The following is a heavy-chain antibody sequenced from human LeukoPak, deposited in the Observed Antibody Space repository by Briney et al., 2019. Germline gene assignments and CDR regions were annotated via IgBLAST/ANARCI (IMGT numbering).Heavy chain of an antibody. CDR3: TRGRKYQLLLDDY. Sequence: GRSLRLSCAASGFTFSNYGMHWVRQAPGKGLEWVAVIWYDGSSKYYADSVKGRFTISRDNSKNTLYLQMNSLRVEDTAVYYCTRGRKYQLLLDDYWGQGTLVSVSS. V-gene: IGHV3-33*01. D-gene: IGHD2-2*01. J-gene: IGHJ4*02. CDR1: GFTFSNYG. CDR2: IWYDGSSK.